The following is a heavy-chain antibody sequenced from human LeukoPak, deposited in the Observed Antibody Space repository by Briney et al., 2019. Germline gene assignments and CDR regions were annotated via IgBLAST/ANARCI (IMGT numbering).Heavy chain of an antibody. CDR2: TYYRSRWYT. CDR1: GDSVSSNNAA. Sequence: PSQTLSLTCAISGDSVSSNNAAWNWIRQSPSRGLEWLGRTYYRSRWYTEYAVPVKSQIIINPDTSKNQFSLQLNSVTPEDTAVYYCARNSVAMDVWGQGTTVTVSS. V-gene: IGHV6-1*01. D-gene: IGHD4-23*01. CDR3: ARNSVAMDV. J-gene: IGHJ6*02.